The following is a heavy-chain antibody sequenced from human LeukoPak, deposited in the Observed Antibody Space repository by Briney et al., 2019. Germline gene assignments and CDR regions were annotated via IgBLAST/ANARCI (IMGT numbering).Heavy chain of an antibody. CDR3: ASSSRDNWGGYFDY. J-gene: IGHJ4*02. Sequence: VIWYGGSSKYYADSVKGRFTISRDNSKNTLYLQMNSLRAEDTAVYYCASSSRDNWGGYFDYWGQGTLVTVSS. CDR2: IWYGGSSK. D-gene: IGHD7-27*01. V-gene: IGHV3-33*01.